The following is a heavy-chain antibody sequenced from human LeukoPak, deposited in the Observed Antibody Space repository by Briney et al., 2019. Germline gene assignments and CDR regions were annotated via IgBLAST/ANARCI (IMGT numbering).Heavy chain of an antibody. J-gene: IGHJ4*02. D-gene: IGHD3-9*01. CDR3: ARDPDSYYDILTGIDY. Sequence: PGGSLRLSCAASGFTFSSYGMHWVRQAPGKGLEWVAVISYDGSNKYYADSVKGRFTISRDNSKNSLYLQMNSLRAEDTAVYYCARDPDSYYDILTGIDYWGQGTLVTVSS. CDR2: ISYDGSNK. V-gene: IGHV3-30*03. CDR1: GFTFSSYG.